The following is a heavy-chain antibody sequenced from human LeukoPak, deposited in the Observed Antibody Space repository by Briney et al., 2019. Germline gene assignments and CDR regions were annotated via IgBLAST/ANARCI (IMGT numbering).Heavy chain of an antibody. Sequence: SVRGRFTISRDNAKNSLYMQMNSLRAEDTAVYYCARETEDIVVVPAAIKWGNWFDPWGQGTLVTVSS. V-gene: IGHV3-11*06. CDR3: ARETEDIVVVPAAIKWGNWFDP. D-gene: IGHD2-2*02. J-gene: IGHJ5*02.